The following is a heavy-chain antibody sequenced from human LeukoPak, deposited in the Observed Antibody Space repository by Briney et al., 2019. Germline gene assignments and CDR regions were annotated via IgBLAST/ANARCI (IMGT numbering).Heavy chain of an antibody. CDR2: TYYRSKWYN. CDR3: ARELETDYAFDI. J-gene: IGHJ3*02. Sequence: SQTLSLTCAISGDSVSSNSAAWNWIRQSPPRGLEWLGRTYYRSKWYNDYAVSVKSRITINPDTSKNQFSLQLNSVTPEDTAVYYRARELETDYAFDIWGQGTMVTVSS. V-gene: IGHV6-1*01. CDR1: GDSVSSNSAA. D-gene: IGHD1-1*01.